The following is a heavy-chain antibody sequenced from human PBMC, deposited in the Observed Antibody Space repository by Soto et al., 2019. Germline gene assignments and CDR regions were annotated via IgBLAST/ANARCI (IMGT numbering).Heavy chain of an antibody. Sequence: EKETEWVSSISSSSSYIYYADSLKGRFTISSDNAKNSLYLQMNSLRAEDTAVLYLPTDHNVCDECHPPDYWGQGTLVTGSS. J-gene: IGHJ4*02. CDR3: PTDHNVCDECHPPDY. D-gene: IGHD2-8*01. V-gene: IGHV3-21*01. CDR2: ISSSSSYI.